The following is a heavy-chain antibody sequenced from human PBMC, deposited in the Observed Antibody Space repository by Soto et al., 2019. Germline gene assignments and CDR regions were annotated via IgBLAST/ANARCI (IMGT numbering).Heavy chain of an antibody. D-gene: IGHD4-17*01. V-gene: IGHV3-30*18. CDR1: GFTFSTYG. CDR2: ISYDGTNK. Sequence: QVQLVESGGGEVQPGRSLTISCAASGFTFSTYGMHWVRQTPGQGLEWVAVISYDGTNKFYSDSVKGRFTISRDNFKNTLTLQMNSLRAHDTAVYSCAKDLQSYGDYDYYCYGMDVWGLGTRGTVAS. CDR3: AKDLQSYGDYDYYCYGMDV. J-gene: IGHJ6*02.